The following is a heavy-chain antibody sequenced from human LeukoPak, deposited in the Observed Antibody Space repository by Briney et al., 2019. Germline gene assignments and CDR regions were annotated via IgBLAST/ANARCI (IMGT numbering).Heavy chain of an antibody. CDR1: GYSISSGYY. D-gene: IGHD2-2*02. J-gene: IGHJ3*02. V-gene: IGHV4-38-2*01. Sequence: SETLSLTCAVSGYSISSGYYWGRIRQPPGKGLEWIGSIYHSGSTYYDPSLKSRVTISVDTSKNQFSLKLSSVTASDTAVYYCARLGYCSSTSCYTTAFDIWGQGTMVTVSS. CDR3: ARLGYCSSTSCYTTAFDI. CDR2: IYHSGST.